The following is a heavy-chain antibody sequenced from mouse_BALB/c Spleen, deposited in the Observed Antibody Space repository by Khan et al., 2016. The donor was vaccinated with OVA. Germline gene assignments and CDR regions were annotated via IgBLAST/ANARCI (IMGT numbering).Heavy chain of an antibody. CDR3: ARGYYGDAFAY. CDR1: GFTFSDYY. CDR2: ISAGGSYT. Sequence: EVELVESGGGLVKPGGSLKLSCAASGFTFSDYYMYLVRQTPEKRLEWVATISAGGSYTYYPDSVKGRFTISRDDAKNNLYLQMSSLKSEDTARYYCARGYYGDAFAYWGQGTLVTVSA. J-gene: IGHJ3*01. V-gene: IGHV5-4*02. D-gene: IGHD2-13*01.